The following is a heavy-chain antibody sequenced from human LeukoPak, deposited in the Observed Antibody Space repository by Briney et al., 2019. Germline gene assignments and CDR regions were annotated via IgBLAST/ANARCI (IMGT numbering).Heavy chain of an antibody. CDR3: AATITIFGVVTPPDY. CDR2: ISAYNGNT. D-gene: IGHD3-3*01. V-gene: IGHV1-18*01. CDR1: GYTFTSYG. Sequence: GASVKVSCKASGYTFTSYGISWVRQAPGQGLEWMGWISAYNGNTNYAQKLQGRVTMTTDTSTSTAYMELRSLRSDDTAVYYCAATITIFGVVTPPDYWGQGTLVTVSS. J-gene: IGHJ4*02.